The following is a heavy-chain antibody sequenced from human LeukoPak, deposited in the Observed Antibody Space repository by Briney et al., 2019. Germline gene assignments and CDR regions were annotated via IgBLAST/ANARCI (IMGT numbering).Heavy chain of an antibody. V-gene: IGHV3-30*04. J-gene: IGHJ6*02. CDR1: GFTFSSYA. Sequence: QPGGSLRLSCAASGFTFSSYAMHWVREAPGKGLERVAVISYDGSNKYYADSVKGRFTISRDNSKNTLYLQMNSLRAEDTAVYYCARVSRESDCSGGSCYSEYYYGMDVWGQGTTVTVSS. CDR2: ISYDGSNK. CDR3: ARVSRESDCSGGSCYSEYYYGMDV. D-gene: IGHD2-15*01.